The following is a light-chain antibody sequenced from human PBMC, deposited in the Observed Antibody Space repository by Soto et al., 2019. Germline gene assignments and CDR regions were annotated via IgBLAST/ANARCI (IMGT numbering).Light chain of an antibody. CDR3: QQRSSWPLT. CDR2: GAS. J-gene: IGKJ4*01. Sequence: EIVLTQSPGTLSLSPGERATLSCRASQSVSSSYLAWYQQKPGQAPRLLIYGASNRATGIPDRFSGSGSGTDFTLTITSIEPEDFAVYYCQQRSSWPLTFGGGTKVDIK. CDR1: QSVSSSY. V-gene: IGKV3D-20*02.